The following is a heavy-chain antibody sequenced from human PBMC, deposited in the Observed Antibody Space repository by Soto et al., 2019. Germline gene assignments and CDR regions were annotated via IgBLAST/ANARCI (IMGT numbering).Heavy chain of an antibody. J-gene: IGHJ3*02. Sequence: QVQLVQSGAEVKKPGASVKVSCKASGYTFNNYGVSWVRQAPGQGLEWMGWISAYSGNKNYAQKLQDRVTMTTDTSTSTAYLELRRLRSDDTAVYYCARASGYGVGAFDIWGQGTMVTVSS. CDR1: GYTFNNYG. D-gene: IGHD4-17*01. CDR2: ISAYSGNK. V-gene: IGHV1-18*01. CDR3: ARASGYGVGAFDI.